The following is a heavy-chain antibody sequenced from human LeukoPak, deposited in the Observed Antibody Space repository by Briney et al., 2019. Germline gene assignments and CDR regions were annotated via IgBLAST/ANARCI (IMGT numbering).Heavy chain of an antibody. CDR3: ARGQQWLEAFDY. Sequence: ASVKVSCKASGYTFTYYYIHWVRQAPGQGLEWMGWINPNSGVTHYPQKFQGRVTMTRDTSIRTAYMEVSSLRSDDTAVYYCARGQQWLEAFDYWGRGTLVTVSS. D-gene: IGHD6-19*01. J-gene: IGHJ4*02. V-gene: IGHV1-2*02. CDR2: INPNSGVT. CDR1: GYTFTYYY.